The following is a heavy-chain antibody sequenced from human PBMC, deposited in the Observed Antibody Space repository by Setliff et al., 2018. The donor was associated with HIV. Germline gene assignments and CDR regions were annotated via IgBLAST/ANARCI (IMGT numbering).Heavy chain of an antibody. Sequence: GESLKISCKGSGYNFPNYWIGWVRQTPGKGLEWMGVIFPDASDTRYSPSFQGHVTISADKSISTAYLQWSSLKASDTAMYYCARHTRQLGFLEWLSPHYYHYYYMDVWGQGTTVTVSS. V-gene: IGHV5-51*01. D-gene: IGHD3-3*01. CDR3: ARHTRQLGFLEWLSPHYYHYYYMDV. J-gene: IGHJ6*03. CDR2: IFPDASDT. CDR1: GYNFPNYW.